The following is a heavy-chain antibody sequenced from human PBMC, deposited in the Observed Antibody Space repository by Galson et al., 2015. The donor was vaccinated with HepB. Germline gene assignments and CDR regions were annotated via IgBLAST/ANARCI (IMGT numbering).Heavy chain of an antibody. CDR1: GFTFSGSA. V-gene: IGHV3-73*01. CDR3: TRVGDGYCSGGSCYPIDYSMDV. Sequence: SLRLSCAASGFTFSGSAMHWVRQASGKGLGWVGRIRSKPNSYATAYAASVKGRFTISRDDSKNTAYLQMNSLKTEDTAVYYCTRVGDGYCSGGSCYPIDYSMDVWGQGTTVTVSS. D-gene: IGHD2-15*01. CDR2: IRSKPNSYAT. J-gene: IGHJ6*02.